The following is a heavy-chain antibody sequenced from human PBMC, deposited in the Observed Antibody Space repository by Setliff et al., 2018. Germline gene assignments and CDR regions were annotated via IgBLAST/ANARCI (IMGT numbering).Heavy chain of an antibody. CDR1: GFTFSSYA. CDR2: IRGNGGAT. Sequence: GESLKISCEASGFTFSSYAMNWVRQAPGKGLEWVSGIRGNGGATYYAQSVKGRFTISRDNSKSTLYLELDSLRAEDTAIYYCAKDSTGRDAFDIWGHGTMVTVSS. J-gene: IGHJ3*02. CDR3: AKDSTGRDAFDI. V-gene: IGHV3-23*01.